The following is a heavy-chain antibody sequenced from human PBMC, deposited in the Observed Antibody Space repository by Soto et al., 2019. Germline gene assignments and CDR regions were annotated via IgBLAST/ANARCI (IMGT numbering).Heavy chain of an antibody. CDR1: GGSFSGYY. J-gene: IGHJ6*02. D-gene: IGHD3-3*01. V-gene: IGHV4-34*01. Sequence: SETLSLTCAVYGGSFSGYYWSWIRQPPGKGLEWIGEINHSGSTNYNPSLKSRVTISVDTSKNQFSLKLSSVTAADTAVYYCAREASPEYYDFWSGYHTYYYYGMDVWGQGTTVTVSS. CDR3: AREASPEYYDFWSGYHTYYYYGMDV. CDR2: INHSGST.